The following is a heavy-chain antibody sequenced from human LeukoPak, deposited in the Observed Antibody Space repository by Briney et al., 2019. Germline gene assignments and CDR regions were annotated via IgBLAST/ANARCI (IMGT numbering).Heavy chain of an antibody. CDR2: INPSGGST. D-gene: IGHD2-2*01. CDR1: GYTFTSYY. CDR3: ASAYCSSTSCLDHWFDP. Sequence: ASVNVSCKASGYTFTSYYMHWVRQAPGQGLEWMGIINPSGGSTSYAQKFQGRVTMTRDTSTSTVCMELSSLRSEDTAVYYCASAYCSSTSCLDHWFDPWGQGTLVTVSS. V-gene: IGHV1-46*01. J-gene: IGHJ5*02.